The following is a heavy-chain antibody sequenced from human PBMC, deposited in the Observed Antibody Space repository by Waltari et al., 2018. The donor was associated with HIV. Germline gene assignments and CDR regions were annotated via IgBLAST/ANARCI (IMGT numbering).Heavy chain of an antibody. CDR3: AREGIVAAPFDF. CDR2: ISRDGSSK. CDR1: GFIFRAFA. V-gene: IGHV3-30*01. Sequence: QVQLVESGGGLVQPGGSLRHSCAASGFIFRAFAIHWVRQAPGKGLEWVAVISRDGSSKYYADSVQGRFTISRDNSKNSLHLHMNSLRPKDTAVYYCAREGIVAAPFDFWGLGTLVTVSS. D-gene: IGHD2-15*01. J-gene: IGHJ4*02.